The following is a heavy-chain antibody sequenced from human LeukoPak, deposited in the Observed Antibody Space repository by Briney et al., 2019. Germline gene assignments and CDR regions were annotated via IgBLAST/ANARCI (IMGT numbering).Heavy chain of an antibody. CDR3: ASGRKSGGSCYSSRGCAFDI. Sequence: ASVKVSCKASGYTFTSYYMHWVRQAPGQGLEWMGIINPSGGSTSYAQKFQGRVTMTRDTSTSTVYMELSSLRSEDTAVYYCASGRKSGGSCYSSRGCAFDIWGQGTMVTVSS. D-gene: IGHD2-15*01. V-gene: IGHV1-46*01. CDR1: GYTFTSYY. J-gene: IGHJ3*02. CDR2: INPSGGST.